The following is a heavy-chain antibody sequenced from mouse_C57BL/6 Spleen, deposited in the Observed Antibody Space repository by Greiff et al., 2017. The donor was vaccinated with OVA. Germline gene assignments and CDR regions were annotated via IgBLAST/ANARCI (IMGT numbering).Heavy chain of an antibody. D-gene: IGHD1-1*01. V-gene: IGHV1-15*01. J-gene: IGHJ4*01. CDR3: TRWGYYGSSPYAMDY. CDR2: IDPETGGT. CDR1: GYTFTDYE. Sequence: VQLQQSGAELVRPGASVTLSCKASGYTFTDYEMHWVKQTPVHGLEWIGAIDPETGGTAYNQKFKGKAILTADKSSSTAYMELRSLTSEDSAVYYGTRWGYYGSSPYAMDYWGQGTSVTVSS.